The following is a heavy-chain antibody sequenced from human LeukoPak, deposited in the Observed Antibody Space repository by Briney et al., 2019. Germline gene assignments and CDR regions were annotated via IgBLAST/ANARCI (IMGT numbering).Heavy chain of an antibody. Sequence: SETLSLTCTVSGGSISRSSYYWGWIRQPPGKGLEWIGSIYYSGSTYYNPSPKSRVTISVDTSKNQFSLKLSSVTAADTAVYYCARNYYDSSGYPDYWGQGTLVTVSS. J-gene: IGHJ4*02. D-gene: IGHD3-22*01. CDR2: IYYSGST. CDR1: GGSISRSSYY. CDR3: ARNYYDSSGYPDY. V-gene: IGHV4-39*07.